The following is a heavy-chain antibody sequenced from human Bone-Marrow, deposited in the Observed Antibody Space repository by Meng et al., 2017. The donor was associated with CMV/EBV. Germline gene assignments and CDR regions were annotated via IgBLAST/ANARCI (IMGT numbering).Heavy chain of an antibody. V-gene: IGHV3-11*01. J-gene: IGHJ4*02. Sequence: GESLKISCAASGFTFSDYYMSWIRQAPGKGLEWVSYISSSGSTIYYADSVKGRFTISRDNAKNSLYLQMNSLRAEDTAVYYCPRDSAGGFDYWGQGTLVTVSS. D-gene: IGHD3-10*01. CDR2: ISSSGSTI. CDR1: GFTFSDYY. CDR3: PRDSAGGFDY.